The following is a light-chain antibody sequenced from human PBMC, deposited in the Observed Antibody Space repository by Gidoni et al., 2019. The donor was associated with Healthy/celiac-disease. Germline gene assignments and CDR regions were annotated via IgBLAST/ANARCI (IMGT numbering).Light chain of an antibody. CDR1: QGISSY. J-gene: IGKJ3*01. Sequence: AIRMTQSPFSLSASVGDRVTITCWASQGISSYLAWYQQKPAKAPKLFIYYASSLQSGVPSRFSGRGSGTDYTPTISSLQPEDFATYYCQQYYSTPFTFGPGTKVDIK. CDR2: YAS. CDR3: QQYYSTPFT. V-gene: IGKV1D-43*01.